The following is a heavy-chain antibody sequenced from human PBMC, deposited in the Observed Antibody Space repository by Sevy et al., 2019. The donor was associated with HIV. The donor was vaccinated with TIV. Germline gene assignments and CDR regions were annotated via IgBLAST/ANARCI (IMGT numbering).Heavy chain of an antibody. CDR1: GFTFSSYS. CDR2: ISSSSSYI. CDR3: AREDGYNYAFDI. V-gene: IGHV3-21*01. Sequence: GGSLRLSCAASGFTFSSYSMNWVRQAPGNGLEWVSSISSSSSYIYYADSVKGRFTISRDNAKNSLYLQMNSLRAEDTAVYYCAREDGYNYAFDIWGQGTMVTVSS. J-gene: IGHJ3*02. D-gene: IGHD5-12*01.